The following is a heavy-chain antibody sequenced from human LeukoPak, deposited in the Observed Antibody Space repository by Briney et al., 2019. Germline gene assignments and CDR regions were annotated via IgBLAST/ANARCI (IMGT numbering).Heavy chain of an antibody. CDR3: ARLVRGYGMDV. CDR1: GYTFTSYG. V-gene: IGHV1-2*02. J-gene: IGHJ6*02. D-gene: IGHD3-10*01. CDR2: INPNSGGT. Sequence: PVASVKVSCKASGYTFTSYGISWVRQAPGQGLEWMGWINPNSGGTNYAQKFQGRVTMTRDTSISTAYMELSRLRSDDTAVYYCARLVRGYGMDVWGQGTTVTVSS.